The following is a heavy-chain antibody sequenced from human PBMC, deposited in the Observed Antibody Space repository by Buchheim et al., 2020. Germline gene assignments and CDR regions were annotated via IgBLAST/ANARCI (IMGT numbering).Heavy chain of an antibody. J-gene: IGHJ4*02. V-gene: IGHV3-23*01. CDR2: ISVTGDTT. Sequence: EVQLLESGGGLVQPGGSLRLSRAASGFTFSNYGLTWVRQAPGKGLEWVSSISVTGDTTHYADSVKGRFAISRDNSKNPLYLQMNSLRAADTAVYYCAKGSVIYSDWGQGTL. CDR1: GFTFSNYG. CDR3: AKGSVIYSD. D-gene: IGHD1-26*01.